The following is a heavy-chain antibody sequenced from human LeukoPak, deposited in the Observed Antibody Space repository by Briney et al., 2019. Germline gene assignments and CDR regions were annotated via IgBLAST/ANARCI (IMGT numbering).Heavy chain of an antibody. Sequence: ASVKVSCKASGYTFTGYYMHWVRQAPGQGLEWMGWINPNSGGTNYAQKFQGRVTMTRDTSISTAYMELSRLRSDDTATYFCTRVQEGSTSHRFWGQGTLVTVSS. J-gene: IGHJ4*02. CDR2: INPNSGGT. CDR3: TRVQEGSTSHRF. V-gene: IGHV1-2*02. CDR1: GYTFTGYY. D-gene: IGHD6-13*01.